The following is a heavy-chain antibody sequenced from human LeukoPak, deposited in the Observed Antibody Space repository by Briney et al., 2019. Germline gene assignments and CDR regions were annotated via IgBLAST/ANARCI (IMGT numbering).Heavy chain of an antibody. Sequence: ASVKVSCKASGGTFSSYAISWVRQAPGQGLEWMGGIIPIFGTANYAQKFQGRVTITADESTSTAYMELSSLRSGDTAVYYCARGPYSSSWYGNYYYGMDVWGKGTTVTVSS. D-gene: IGHD6-13*01. CDR3: ARGPYSSSWYGNYYYGMDV. CDR1: GGTFSSYA. J-gene: IGHJ6*04. CDR2: IIPIFGTA. V-gene: IGHV1-69*13.